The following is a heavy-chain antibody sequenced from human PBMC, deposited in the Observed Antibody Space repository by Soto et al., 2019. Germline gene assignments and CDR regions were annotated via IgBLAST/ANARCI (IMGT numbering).Heavy chain of an antibody. D-gene: IGHD1-26*01. J-gene: IGHJ1*01. CDR2: IGESGTNT. CDR3: ANWDGGSPPYFLH. V-gene: IGHV3-23*01. CDR1: GFTFSTYA. Sequence: EVQLLESGGGLVQPGGSLRLSCADSGFTFSTYAMSWVRQAPGKGLEWVSTIGESGTNTYYADSVKGQFTISRDNAKNTLYLQMISLRAEATAFYYCANWDGGSPPYFLHWGNGTLVTVSS.